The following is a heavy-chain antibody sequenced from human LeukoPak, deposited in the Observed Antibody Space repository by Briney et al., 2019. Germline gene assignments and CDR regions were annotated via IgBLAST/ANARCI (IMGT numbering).Heavy chain of an antibody. J-gene: IGHJ5*02. CDR1: GGSFSGYY. D-gene: IGHD2-15*01. Sequence: SETLSLTCAVYGGSFSGYYRSWIRQPPGKGLEWIGEINHSGSTNYNPSLKSRVTISVDTSKNQFSLKLSSVTAADTAVYYCARGRVVVAANRPPNNWFDPWGQGTRVTVSS. CDR2: INHSGST. V-gene: IGHV4-34*01. CDR3: ARGRVVVAANRPPNNWFDP.